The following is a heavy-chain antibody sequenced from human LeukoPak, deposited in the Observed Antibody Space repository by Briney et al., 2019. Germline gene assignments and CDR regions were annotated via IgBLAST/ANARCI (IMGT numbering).Heavy chain of an antibody. D-gene: IGHD3-10*01. V-gene: IGHV3-NL1*01. CDR3: AKDRRRWKSYYYGSGSSPE. CDR2: IYSGGST. CDR1: GFTFSTYS. J-gene: IGHJ4*02. Sequence: GGSLRLSCAASGFTFSTYSMNWVRQAPGKGLEWVSVIYSGGSTYYADSVKGRFTISRDNSKNTLYLQMNSLRDEDTAVYYCAKDRRRWKSYYYGSGSSPEWGQGTLVTVSS.